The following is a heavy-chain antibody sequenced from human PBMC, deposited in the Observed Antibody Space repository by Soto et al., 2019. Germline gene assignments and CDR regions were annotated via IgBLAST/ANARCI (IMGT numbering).Heavy chain of an antibody. CDR3: ARSPPLNRRILYYYGMDV. J-gene: IGHJ6*02. CDR1: GGSISSYY. Sequence: SETLSLTCTVSGGSISSYYWSWIRLPPGKGLEWIGYIYYSGSTKYNPFLKGRVTISLDTSKSQFSLKLSSVTAADTAVYYCARSPPLNRRILYYYGMDVWGQGTTVTVSS. CDR2: IYYSGST. V-gene: IGHV4-59*01.